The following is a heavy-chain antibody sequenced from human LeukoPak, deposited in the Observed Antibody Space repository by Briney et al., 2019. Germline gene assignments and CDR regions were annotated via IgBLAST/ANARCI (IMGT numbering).Heavy chain of an antibody. Sequence: SETLSLTCAVYGGSFSGYYWSWIRQPPGKGLEWIGEINHSGSTNYNPSLKSRVTISVDTSKNQFSLKLSSVTAADTAVYYCARGNRGSDIYGSGSYYNGRWFDPWGQGTLVTVSS. CDR3: ARGNRGSDIYGSGSYYNGRWFDP. V-gene: IGHV4-34*01. D-gene: IGHD3-10*01. J-gene: IGHJ5*02. CDR1: GGSFSGYY. CDR2: INHSGST.